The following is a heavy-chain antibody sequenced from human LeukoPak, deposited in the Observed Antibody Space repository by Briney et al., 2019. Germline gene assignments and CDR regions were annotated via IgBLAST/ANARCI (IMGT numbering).Heavy chain of an antibody. V-gene: IGHV3-30*03. CDR2: ISYDGSNK. D-gene: IGHD5-12*01. CDR1: GFTFSSYG. CDR3: ARDSGYSAFDY. Sequence: PGRSLRLSCAASGFTFSSYGMHWVRQAPGKGLEWVAVISYDGSNKYYADSVKGRFTISRDNSKNTLYLQMNSLRVDDTAVYYCARDSGYSAFDYWGQGTLVTVSS. J-gene: IGHJ4*02.